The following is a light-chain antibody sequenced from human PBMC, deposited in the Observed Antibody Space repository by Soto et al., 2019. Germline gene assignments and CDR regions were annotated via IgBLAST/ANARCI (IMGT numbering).Light chain of an antibody. CDR3: QQYGSSPWT. CDR1: QSVSSSY. Sequence: EIVLTQSPGTLSLSPGERATLSCRASQSVSSSYLAWYQQKPGQAPRLLIYGASSWATGIPARFSGSGSGTDFTLTISSLEPEDFAVYYCQQYGSSPWTFGQGTKVEIK. CDR2: GAS. V-gene: IGKV3-20*01. J-gene: IGKJ1*01.